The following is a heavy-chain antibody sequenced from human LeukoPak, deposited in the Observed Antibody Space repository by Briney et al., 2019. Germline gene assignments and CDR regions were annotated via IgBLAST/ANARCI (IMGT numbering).Heavy chain of an antibody. CDR1: GFTVSSNY. CDR2: IYSGGST. V-gene: IGHV3-53*01. J-gene: IGHJ4*02. Sequence: GGSLRLSCAASGFTVSSNYMSWVRQAPGKGLEWVSVIYSGGSTYCADSVKGRFTISRDNSKNTLYLQMDSLRAEDTAVYYCARGEWASYFDYWGQGTLVTVSS. CDR3: ARGEWASYFDY. D-gene: IGHD1-26*01.